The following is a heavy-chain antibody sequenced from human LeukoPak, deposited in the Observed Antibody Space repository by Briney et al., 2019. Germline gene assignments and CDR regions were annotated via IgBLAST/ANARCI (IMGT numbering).Heavy chain of an antibody. CDR3: SRDGSGSRDV. Sequence: GGSLRLSCAASGFTFSSYAMSWVRQAPGKGLEWVSAISGRGGSTYYADSVKGWFTISRDYSKNTLYLQMNSLIPEDTAVYYCSRDGSGSRDVWGQGTLVNVSS. D-gene: IGHD1-1*01. CDR1: GFTFSSYA. J-gene: IGHJ4*02. CDR2: ISGRGGST. V-gene: IGHV3-23*01.